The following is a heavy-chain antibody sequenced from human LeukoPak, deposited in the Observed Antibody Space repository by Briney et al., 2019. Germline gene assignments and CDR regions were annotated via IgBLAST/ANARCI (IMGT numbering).Heavy chain of an antibody. CDR1: GGTFSSYA. J-gene: IGHJ6*02. CDR2: IIPILGIA. Sequence: SVKVSCKASGGTFSSYAISWVRQAPGQGLEWMGRIIPILGIANYAQKFQGRVTITADKSTSTAHMELSSLRSEDTAVYYCARVQGNIPNYYYGMDVWGQGTTVTVSS. CDR3: ARVQGNIPNYYYGMDV. V-gene: IGHV1-69*04. D-gene: IGHD2/OR15-2a*01.